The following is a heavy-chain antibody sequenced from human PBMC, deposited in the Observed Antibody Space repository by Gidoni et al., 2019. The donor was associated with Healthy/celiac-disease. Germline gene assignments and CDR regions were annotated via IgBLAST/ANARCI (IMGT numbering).Heavy chain of an antibody. CDR3: ARAQRSHYYYGMDV. Sequence: QVQLVQSGAEVKKPGASVKVSCKASGYTFTSYDINWVRQATGQGLEWMGWMNHNSGNTGYAQKFQGRVTMTRNTSISTAYMELSSLRSEDTAVYYCARAQRSHYYYGMDVWGQGTTVTVSS. V-gene: IGHV1-8*01. D-gene: IGHD1-1*01. CDR1: GYTFTSYD. CDR2: MNHNSGNT. J-gene: IGHJ6*02.